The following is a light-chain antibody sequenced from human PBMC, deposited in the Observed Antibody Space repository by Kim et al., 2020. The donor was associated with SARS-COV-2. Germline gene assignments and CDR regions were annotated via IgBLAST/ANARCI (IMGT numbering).Light chain of an antibody. CDR3: HQHAYAPLT. Sequence: EIVLTQSPATLSLSPGERATLSCGASRDVTNNYLSWFQQKPGLAPRLVIYNVFNRATGIPDRFSGSGSGTDFTLTISRLEPEDFAVYYCHQHAYAPLTLAEGPRWISN. CDR1: RDVTNNY. CDR2: NVF. J-gene: IGKJ4*01. V-gene: IGKV3D-20*01.